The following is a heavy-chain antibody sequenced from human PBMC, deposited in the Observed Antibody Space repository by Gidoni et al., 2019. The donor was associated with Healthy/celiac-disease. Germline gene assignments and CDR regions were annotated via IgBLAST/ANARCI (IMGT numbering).Heavy chain of an antibody. CDR1: GYTFTGYY. Sequence: QVQLVQSGAEVKKPGASVKVSCKASGYTFTGYYMLWVRQAPGQGLEWMGWINPNSGGTNNAQKFQGRVTMTRNTSISTAYMELSRLRSDDTAVYYCARDLLQLRHNAWVDFDYWGQGTLVTVSS. J-gene: IGHJ4*02. V-gene: IGHV1-2*02. CDR2: INPNSGGT. CDR3: ARDLLQLRHNAWVDFDY. D-gene: IGHD5-18*01.